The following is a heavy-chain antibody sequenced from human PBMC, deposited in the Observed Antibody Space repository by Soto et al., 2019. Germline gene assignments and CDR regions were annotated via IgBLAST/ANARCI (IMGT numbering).Heavy chain of an antibody. V-gene: IGHV3-23*01. D-gene: IGHD4-4*01. CDR1: GFTFSNSA. Sequence: PVGSLRLSCAASGFTFSNSAMSWVRQAPGKGLEWVSTISGGGGSTYFADSVKGRFTVSRDNSENTLYLQMNSLRAEDTAVYYCAKDYHPSVTYHGLFFDYWGQGTLVTVSS. J-gene: IGHJ4*02. CDR3: AKDYHPSVTYHGLFFDY. CDR2: ISGGGGST.